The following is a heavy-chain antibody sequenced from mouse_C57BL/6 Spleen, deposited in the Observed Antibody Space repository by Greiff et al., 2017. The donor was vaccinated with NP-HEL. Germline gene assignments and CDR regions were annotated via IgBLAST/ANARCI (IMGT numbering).Heavy chain of an antibody. CDR2: IHPNSGST. Sequence: QVQLQQPGAELVKPGASVKLSCKASGYTFTSYWMHWVKQRPGQGLEWIGMIHPNSGSTNYNEKFKSKATLTVDKSSSTAYMQLSSLTSEDSAVYYCAREGTRWYFDVWGTGTTVTVSS. V-gene: IGHV1-64*01. CDR1: GYTFTSYW. D-gene: IGHD3-3*01. CDR3: AREGTRWYFDV. J-gene: IGHJ1*03.